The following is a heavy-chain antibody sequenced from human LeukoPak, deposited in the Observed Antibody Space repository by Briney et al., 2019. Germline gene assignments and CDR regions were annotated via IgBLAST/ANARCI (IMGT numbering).Heavy chain of an antibody. Sequence: ASVKVSCKASGYTFTSHGITWLRQAPGQGLEWMGRINPNSGGTNYAQKFQGRVTMTRDTSISTAYMELSRLRSDDTAVYYCARAVNYYDSSGYTLLFDYWGQGTLVTVSS. D-gene: IGHD3-22*01. CDR2: INPNSGGT. J-gene: IGHJ4*02. CDR3: ARAVNYYDSSGYTLLFDY. V-gene: IGHV1-2*06. CDR1: GYTFTSHG.